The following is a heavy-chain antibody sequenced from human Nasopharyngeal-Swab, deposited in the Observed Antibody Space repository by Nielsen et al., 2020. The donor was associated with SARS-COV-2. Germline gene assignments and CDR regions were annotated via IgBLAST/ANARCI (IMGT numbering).Heavy chain of an antibody. Sequence: GGSLRLSCVASGFAFGDHYMSWIRQAPGKGLEWISYISSSASMRDFADSVKGRFAISRDNIKNPLYLQMNSLRAEDTAVYYCVRHRGATTEIFDYWGQGTLVTVSS. CDR1: GFAFGDHY. CDR2: ISSSASMR. CDR3: VRHRGATTEIFDY. J-gene: IGHJ4*02. V-gene: IGHV3-11*01. D-gene: IGHD1-26*01.